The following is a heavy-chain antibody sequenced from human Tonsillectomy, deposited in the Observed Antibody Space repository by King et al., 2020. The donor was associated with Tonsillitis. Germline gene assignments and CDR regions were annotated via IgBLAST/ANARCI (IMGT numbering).Heavy chain of an antibody. V-gene: IGHV3-7*01. CDR3: ARDDGGGWYSDY. D-gene: IGHD6-19*01. J-gene: IGHJ4*02. CDR2: INEDGSKR. Sequence: VQLVESGGGLVQPGGSLRLSCAASGFIVNSFWMSWVRQAPGKGLKWVATINEDGSKRYYLDSVKGRFTISSDNAKNSLYLQMNSLGADDTAVYYCARDDGGGWYSDYWGQGTLVTVSS. CDR1: GFIVNSFW.